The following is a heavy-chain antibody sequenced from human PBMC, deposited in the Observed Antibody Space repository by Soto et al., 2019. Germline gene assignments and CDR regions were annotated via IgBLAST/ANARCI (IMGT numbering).Heavy chain of an antibody. CDR2: ISSSSSTI. CDR3: ARGDIVVVPAAIDYYYYYMDV. D-gene: IGHD2-2*01. Sequence: GGSLRLSCAASGFTFSSYSMNWVRQAPGKGLEWVSYISSSSSTIYYADSAKGRFTISRDNAKNSLYLQMNSLRAEDTAVYYCARGDIVVVPAAIDYYYYYMDVWGKGTTVTVSS. J-gene: IGHJ6*03. CDR1: GFTFSSYS. V-gene: IGHV3-48*01.